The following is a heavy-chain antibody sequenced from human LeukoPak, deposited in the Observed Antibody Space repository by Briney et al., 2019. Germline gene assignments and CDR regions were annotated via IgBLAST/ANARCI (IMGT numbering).Heavy chain of an antibody. V-gene: IGHV3-9*01. CDR2: ISWSSGNI. CDR1: GFTFSCYS. Sequence: GGSLRLSCAASGFTFSCYSMNWVRQAPGKGLEWVSSISWSSGNIAYADSVKGRFTVSRDNTKNSLFLQMNTLGAEDTALYYCAKGSAADIGDYFDFWGQGTLVTVSS. CDR3: AKGSAADIGDYFDF. J-gene: IGHJ4*02. D-gene: IGHD6-13*01.